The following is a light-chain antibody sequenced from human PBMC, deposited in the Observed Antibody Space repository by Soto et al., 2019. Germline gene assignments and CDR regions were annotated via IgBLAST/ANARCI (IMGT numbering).Light chain of an antibody. V-gene: IGKV3-15*01. CDR3: QQYTNWPLT. Sequence: EIVLTQSPATLSVSPGERATLSCRASHIVSNNLAWYQQKPGQAPRLLIYDASTRATGIPARFSGSGSGTEFTLTISSLQSEDFAVYYCQQYTNWPLTFGGGTKVVIK. CDR1: HIVSNN. J-gene: IGKJ4*01. CDR2: DAS.